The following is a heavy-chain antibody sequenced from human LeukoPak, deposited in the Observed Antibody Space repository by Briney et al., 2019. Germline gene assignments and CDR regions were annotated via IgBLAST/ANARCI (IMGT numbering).Heavy chain of an antibody. CDR2: IYYSGST. D-gene: IGHD1-26*01. V-gene: IGHV4-39*01. CDR3: ARLYSGSYRGY. J-gene: IGHJ4*02. CDR1: GGSISSSSYY. Sequence: SETLCLTCTVSGGSISSSSYYWGWIRQPPGKGLEWIGSIYYSGSTYYNPSLKSRVTISVDTSKNQFSLKLSSVTAADTAVYYCARLYSGSYRGYWGQGTLLTVSS.